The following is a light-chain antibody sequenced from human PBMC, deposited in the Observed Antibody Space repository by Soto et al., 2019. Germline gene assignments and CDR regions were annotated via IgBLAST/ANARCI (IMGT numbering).Light chain of an antibody. CDR3: HHRYNWPTWT. V-gene: IGKV3-11*01. Sequence: EVLVTQSPATLSLSPGERATLSSRASQSVRNNLAWYQQKPGQAPRLLIYDVSNRATGIPARFSGSGSGTDFTLTISSLEAEDFAVYYCHHRYNWPTWTFGQGTKADIK. CDR1: QSVRNN. J-gene: IGKJ1*01. CDR2: DVS.